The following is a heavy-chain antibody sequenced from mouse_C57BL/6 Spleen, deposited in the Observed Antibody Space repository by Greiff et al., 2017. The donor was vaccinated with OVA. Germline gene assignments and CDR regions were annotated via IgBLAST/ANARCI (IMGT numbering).Heavy chain of an antibody. J-gene: IGHJ4*01. D-gene: IGHD1-1*01. Sequence: VQLQQSGAELVRPGASVTLSCKASGYTFTDYEMHWVKQTPVHGLEWIGAIDPETGGTAYNQKFTGKATLTADKSSSTAYMELRSLTSEDSAVYYDTRYYYGSSSFYAMDYWGQGTSVTVSS. CDR3: TRYYYGSSSFYAMDY. CDR2: IDPETGGT. CDR1: GYTFTDYE. V-gene: IGHV1-15*01.